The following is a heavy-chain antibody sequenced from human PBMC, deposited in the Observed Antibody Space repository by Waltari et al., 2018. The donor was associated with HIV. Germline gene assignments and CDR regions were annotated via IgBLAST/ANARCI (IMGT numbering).Heavy chain of an antibody. D-gene: IGHD1-26*01. Sequence: QVQLVQSGAEVKKPGASVKVSCKASGYTFTGYYMHWVRQAPGQGLEWMGWINPNSGGTNYAQKVQGRVTMTRDTSISTAYMELSRLRSDDTAVYYCARAAAGGNWFDPWGQGTLVTVSS. CDR1: GYTFTGYY. CDR2: INPNSGGT. J-gene: IGHJ5*02. V-gene: IGHV1-2*02. CDR3: ARAAAGGNWFDP.